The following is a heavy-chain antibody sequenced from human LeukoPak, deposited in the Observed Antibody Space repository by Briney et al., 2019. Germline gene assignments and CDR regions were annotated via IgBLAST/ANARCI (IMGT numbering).Heavy chain of an antibody. V-gene: IGHV1-46*01. J-gene: IGHJ6*02. Sequence: GASVKVSCKASGYTSTSYYMHWVRQAPAQGLEWMGIINPSGGSTSYAQKFQGRVTMTRDTSTSTVYMELSSLRSEDTAVYYCARGPSQYSTVYYCYGMDVWGQGATVTVSS. CDR3: ARGPSQYSTVYYCYGMDV. CDR1: GYTSTSYY. CDR2: INPSGGST. D-gene: IGHD6-6*01.